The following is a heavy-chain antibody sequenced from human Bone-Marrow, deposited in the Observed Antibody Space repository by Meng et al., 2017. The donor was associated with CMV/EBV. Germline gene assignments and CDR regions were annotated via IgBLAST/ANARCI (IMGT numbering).Heavy chain of an antibody. CDR2: ISYDGSNK. V-gene: IGHV3-30-3*01. CDR1: GFTFSSYA. D-gene: IGHD2-2*02. CDR3: AREGYCSSTSCYTLLVTTYYYYGMDV. J-gene: IGHJ6*02. Sequence: GESLKISCAASGFTFSSYAMHWVRQAPGKGLEWVAVISYDGSNKYYADSVKGRFTISRDNSKNTLYLQMNSLRAEDTAVYYCAREGYCSSTSCYTLLVTTYYYYGMDVWGQGAMVTVSS.